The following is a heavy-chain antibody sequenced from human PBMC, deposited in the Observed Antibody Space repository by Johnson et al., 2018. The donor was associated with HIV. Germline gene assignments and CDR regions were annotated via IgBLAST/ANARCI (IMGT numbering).Heavy chain of an antibody. CDR1: GFIVSSYY. J-gene: IGHJ3*02. CDR3: ARAGIVLEI. D-gene: IGHD2-15*01. CDR2: IYSGGST. V-gene: IGHV3-66*02. Sequence: VQLVESGGGSVQRGGSLRLSCAASGFIVSSYYMSWVRQAPGKGLEWVSAIYSGGSTYYADSVKGRFTISRDRSKNTLYLQMGSLRAEDTAVYYCARAGIVLEIWGQGTRVTVSS.